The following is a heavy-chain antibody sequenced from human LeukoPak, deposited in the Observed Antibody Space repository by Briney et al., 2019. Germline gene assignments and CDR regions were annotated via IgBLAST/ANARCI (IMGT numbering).Heavy chain of an antibody. CDR2: IYTSGST. Sequence: SETLSLTCTVSGGSLSSYSWSWIRQPAGKGLEWIGRIYTSGSTSYNPSLTSRVSMSLDTSKKQISLKLSSVTAADTAVYYCARETLTFPDFWGQGTLVTVS. J-gene: IGHJ4*02. CDR3: ARETLTFPDF. CDR1: GGSLSSYS. D-gene: IGHD3-9*01. V-gene: IGHV4-4*07.